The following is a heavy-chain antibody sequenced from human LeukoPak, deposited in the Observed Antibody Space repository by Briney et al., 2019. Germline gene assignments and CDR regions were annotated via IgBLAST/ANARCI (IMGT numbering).Heavy chain of an antibody. CDR3: ARGQNSPWWSTPEGNFDY. V-gene: IGHV3-23*01. CDR1: GFTFTSYG. D-gene: IGHD2-15*01. Sequence: PGGSLRLSCAASGFTFTSYGMTWVRQAPGKGLEWVSSISGSGGSTQYAASVQGRFTISRDNSKNTLYLQMNSLRAEDTAVYYCARGQNSPWWSTPEGNFDYWGQGTLVTVSS. CDR2: ISGSGGST. J-gene: IGHJ4*02.